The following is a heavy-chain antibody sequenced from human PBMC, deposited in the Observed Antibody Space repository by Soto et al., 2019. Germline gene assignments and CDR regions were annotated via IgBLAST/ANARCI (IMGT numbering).Heavy chain of an antibody. J-gene: IGHJ4*02. CDR2: ISSSGSTI. CDR3: ARTPLQLTYYFDY. D-gene: IGHD5-18*01. V-gene: IGHV3-11*01. Sequence: GGSLRLSCAASGFTFSDYYMSWIRQAPGKGLEWVSYISSSGSTIYYADSVKGRFTISRDNAKNSLYLQMNSLRAEDTAVYYCARTPLQLTYYFDYWGQGTLVTVSS. CDR1: GFTFSDYY.